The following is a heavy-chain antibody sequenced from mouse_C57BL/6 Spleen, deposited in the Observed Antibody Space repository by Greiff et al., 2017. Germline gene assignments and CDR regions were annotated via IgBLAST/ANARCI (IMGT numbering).Heavy chain of an antibody. J-gene: IGHJ3*01. CDR1: GFTFSDYG. D-gene: IGHD2-3*01. V-gene: IGHV5-17*01. Sequence: DVMLVESGGGLVKPGGSLKLSCAASGFTFSDYGMHWVRQAPEKGLEWVAYISSGSSTIYYADTVKGRFTISRDNAKNTLFLQMTSLRSEDTAMYYGARRDGYPPWFAYWGQGTMVTVSA. CDR2: ISSGSSTI. CDR3: ARRDGYPPWFAY.